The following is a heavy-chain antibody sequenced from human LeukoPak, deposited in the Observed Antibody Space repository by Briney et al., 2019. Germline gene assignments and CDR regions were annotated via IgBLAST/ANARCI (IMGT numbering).Heavy chain of an antibody. CDR1: GFTFSSYG. D-gene: IGHD2-15*01. CDR3: AKTGGGSRIYYFDY. Sequence: GRSLRLSCAASGFTFSSYGMHWVRRAPGKGLEWVAVIWYDGSNKYYADSVKGRFTISRDNSKNTLYLQMNSLRAEDTAVYYCAKTGGGSRIYYFDYWGQGTLVTVSS. V-gene: IGHV3-33*06. CDR2: IWYDGSNK. J-gene: IGHJ4*02.